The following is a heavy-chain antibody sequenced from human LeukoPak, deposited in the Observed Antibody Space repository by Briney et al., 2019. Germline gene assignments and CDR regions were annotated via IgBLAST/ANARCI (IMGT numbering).Heavy chain of an antibody. CDR3: VRDNYSYRLDV. V-gene: IGHV3-23*01. D-gene: IGHD2-21*01. CDR2: IGGTGGNI. Sequence: GGSLRLSCAASGFTFDNYGINWVRQAPGKGLEWVSAIGGTGGNIFYTDSVKGRFTISRDNSKNTLYLHMNSLRAEDTAIYYCVRDNYSYRLDVWGQGTLVTVSS. CDR1: GFTFDNYG. J-gene: IGHJ4*02.